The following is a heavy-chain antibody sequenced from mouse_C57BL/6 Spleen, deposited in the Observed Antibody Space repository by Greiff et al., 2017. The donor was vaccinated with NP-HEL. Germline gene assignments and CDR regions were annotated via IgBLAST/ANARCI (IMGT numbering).Heavy chain of an antibody. D-gene: IGHD1-1*02. V-gene: IGHV1-55*01. Sequence: QVQLQQPGAELVKPGASVKMSCKASGYTFTSYWITWVKQRPGQGLEWIGDIYPGSGSTNYNEKFKSKATLTVDTSSSTAYMPLSSLTSEDSAVYYCAREGYGGNTGDYFDYWGQGTTLTVSS. CDR3: AREGYGGNTGDYFDY. J-gene: IGHJ2*01. CDR2: IYPGSGST. CDR1: GYTFTSYW.